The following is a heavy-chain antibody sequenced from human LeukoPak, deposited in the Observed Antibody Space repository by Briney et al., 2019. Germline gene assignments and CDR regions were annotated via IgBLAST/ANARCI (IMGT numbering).Heavy chain of an antibody. CDR1: GFTVSSNY. Sequence: GGSLRLSCAASGFTVSSNYMSWVGQAPGKGLEWVSVIYSGGSTYYADSVKGRFTISRDNSKNTLYLQMNSLRAEDTAVYYCASRGLQYEYYFDYWGQGTLVTVSS. V-gene: IGHV3-66*01. J-gene: IGHJ4*02. D-gene: IGHD4-4*01. CDR2: IYSGGST. CDR3: ASRGLQYEYYFDY.